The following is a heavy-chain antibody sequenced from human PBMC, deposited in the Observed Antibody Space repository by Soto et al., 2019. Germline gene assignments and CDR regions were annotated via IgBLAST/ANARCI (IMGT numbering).Heavy chain of an antibody. J-gene: IGHJ4*02. Sequence: QVQLVQSGAEVKKPGASVKVSCEASGYIFTGYAMHWVRQAPGQRLEWMGWINAGNANTKYSQKFQGRVTITRDTSASTVYMELSSLRSEDTAVYYCARDWIGRFFDYWGQGTLVTVSS. CDR3: ARDWIGRFFDY. CDR2: INAGNANT. V-gene: IGHV1-3*01. CDR1: GYIFTGYA. D-gene: IGHD3-3*01.